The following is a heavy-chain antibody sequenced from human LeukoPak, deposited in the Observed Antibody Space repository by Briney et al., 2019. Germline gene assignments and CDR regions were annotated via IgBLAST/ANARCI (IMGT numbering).Heavy chain of an antibody. CDR2: ISYDGSNK. Sequence: SGRSLRLSCAASGFTFSSYAMHWVRQAPGKGLEWVAVISYDGSNKYYADSVKGRFTISRDNSKNTLYLQMNSLRAEDTAVYYCARDRGHCGDYLVWFDPWGQGTLVTVSS. J-gene: IGHJ5*02. CDR1: GFTFSSYA. V-gene: IGHV3-30*04. CDR3: ARDRGHCGDYLVWFDP. D-gene: IGHD4-17*01.